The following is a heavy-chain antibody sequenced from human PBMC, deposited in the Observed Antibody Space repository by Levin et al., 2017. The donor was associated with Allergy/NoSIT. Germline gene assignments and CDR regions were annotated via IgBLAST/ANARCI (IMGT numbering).Heavy chain of an antibody. CDR2: ISDSGAGT. V-gene: IGHV3-23*01. CDR3: GKDSYSSYVDV. Sequence: PGGSLRLSCAASGFSFSSHAMSWVRQAPGKGLEWVSGISDSGAGTYYADSVKGRFTISRDNSKNTLNLQMNSLRAEDTATYYCGKDSYSSYVDVWGKGTTVTVSS. J-gene: IGHJ6*03. D-gene: IGHD6-13*01. CDR1: GFSFSSHA.